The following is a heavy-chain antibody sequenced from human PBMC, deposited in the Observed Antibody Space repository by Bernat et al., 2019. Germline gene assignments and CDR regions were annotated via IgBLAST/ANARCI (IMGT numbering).Heavy chain of an antibody. Sequence: QVQLQESGPGLVKPSETLSLTCDVSGAYINSYWWSWVRQPPGKGLEWIGEIEHGGATNYNPSLKSRVTISVDKSKNQFSLKLSSVTDADTALYYCARNGAYCIEVWGQGTTVTVS. J-gene: IGHJ6*02. V-gene: IGHV4-4*02. CDR1: GAYINSYW. CDR3: ARNGAYCIEV. D-gene: IGHD2-21*01. CDR2: IEHGGAT.